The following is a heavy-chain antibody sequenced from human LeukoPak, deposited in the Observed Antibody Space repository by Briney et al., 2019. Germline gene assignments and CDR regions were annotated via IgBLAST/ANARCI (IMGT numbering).Heavy chain of an antibody. CDR1: GFIFSEYW. J-gene: IGHJ5*02. Sequence: GGSLRLSCAASGFIFSEYWMHWVRRAPGEGLVWVSRINSDGSDTDYADSVKGRFTVSRDNAKNTLYLQIHSLRAEDTAVYYCVRDWYGMYHLGQGTLVTVSS. D-gene: IGHD6-13*01. CDR2: INSDGSDT. V-gene: IGHV3-74*01. CDR3: VRDWYGMYH.